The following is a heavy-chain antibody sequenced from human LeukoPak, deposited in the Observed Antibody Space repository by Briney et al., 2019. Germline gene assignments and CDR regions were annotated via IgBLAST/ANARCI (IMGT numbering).Heavy chain of an antibody. CDR2: ISGSGSTI. CDR1: GFTFSSYE. J-gene: IGHJ4*02. D-gene: IGHD4-23*01. V-gene: IGHV3-48*03. CDR3: ARDRSTVAAWVDY. Sequence: QTGGSLRLSCAASGFTFSSYEMNWVRQAPGKGLEWVSYISGSGSTIYYADSVKGRFTISRDNAKNSLYLQMNSLRAEDTAVYYCARDRSTVAAWVDYWGQGTLVTVSS.